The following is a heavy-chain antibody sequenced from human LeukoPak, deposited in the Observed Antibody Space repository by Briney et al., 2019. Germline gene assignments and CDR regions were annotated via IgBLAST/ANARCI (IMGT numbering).Heavy chain of an antibody. D-gene: IGHD5-18*01. CDR3: ARRGYSYGLPLDF. CDR2: IYYSGST. V-gene: IGHV4-59*08. J-gene: IGHJ4*02. Sequence: PSETLSLTCTASGGSISSYYWIWLRQPPGKGLEWIGYIYYSGSTNYNPSLKSRVTISVDTSKNQFSLKLSSVTAADTAVYYCARRGYSYGLPLDFWGQGTLVTVSS. CDR1: GGSISSYY.